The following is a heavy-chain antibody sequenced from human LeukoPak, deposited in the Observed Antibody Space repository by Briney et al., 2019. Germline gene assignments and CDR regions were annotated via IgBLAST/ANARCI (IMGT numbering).Heavy chain of an antibody. V-gene: IGHV4-59*10. CDR1: SGSISYYH. D-gene: IGHD2-15*01. Sequence: SETLSLTCTAYSGSISYYHWSWIRQPAGKGLEWIGRIYTSGSTNYNPSLKSRVTMSVDTSKNQFPLKLSSVTAADTAVYYCARGIVVLVAATRDYYYYMDVWGKGTTVTVS. CDR3: ARGIVVLVAATRDYYYYMDV. J-gene: IGHJ6*03. CDR2: IYTSGST.